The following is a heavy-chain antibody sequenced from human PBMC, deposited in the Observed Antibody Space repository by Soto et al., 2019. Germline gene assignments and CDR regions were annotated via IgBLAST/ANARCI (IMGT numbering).Heavy chain of an antibody. J-gene: IGHJ6*03. Sequence: ASVKVSCKASGYTFTSYGISWVRQAPGQGLEWMGWISAYNGNTNYAQKLQGRVTMTTDTSTSTAYMELRSLRSDDTAVYYCARNWNDVNYYYYYYMDVWGKGTTVTVSS. D-gene: IGHD1-1*01. V-gene: IGHV1-18*01. CDR2: ISAYNGNT. CDR3: ARNWNDVNYYYYYYMDV. CDR1: GYTFTSYG.